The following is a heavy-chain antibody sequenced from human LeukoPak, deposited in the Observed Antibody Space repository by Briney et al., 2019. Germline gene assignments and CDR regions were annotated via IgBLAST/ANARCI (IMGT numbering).Heavy chain of an antibody. CDR3: AYGGIYTTDY. CDR1: GGSFSGYY. CDR2: INHSGST. V-gene: IGHV4-34*01. J-gene: IGHJ4*02. D-gene: IGHD1-26*01. Sequence: PSETLSLTCAVYGGSFSGYYWSWIRQPPGKGLEWIGEINHSGSTNYNPSLKSRVTISVDTSKNQFSLKLSSVTAADTAVYYCAYGGIYTTDYWGQGTLVTVSS.